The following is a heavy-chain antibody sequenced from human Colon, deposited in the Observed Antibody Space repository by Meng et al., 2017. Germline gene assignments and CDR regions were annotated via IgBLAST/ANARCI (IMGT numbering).Heavy chain of an antibody. CDR2: IYYSGST. D-gene: IGHD5-24*01. J-gene: IGHJ4*02. CDR1: GGSINNYY. Sequence: QVRLQGWGPGLVKPSETLSVNCTVSGGSINNYYWSWIRQSPGKGLEWIGYIYYSGSTNYNPSLKSRVTISVDTSKNQFSLKLRSVTSADTAVYYCARGGAWLQSFDYWGQGTLVTVSS. V-gene: IGHV4-59*01. CDR3: ARGGAWLQSFDY.